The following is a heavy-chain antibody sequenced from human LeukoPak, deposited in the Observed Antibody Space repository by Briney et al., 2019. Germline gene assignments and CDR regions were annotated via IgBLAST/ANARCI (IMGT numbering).Heavy chain of an antibody. CDR1: GFTFPTYA. Sequence: PGGSLRLSCAASGFTFPTYAISWGRQGPGEGLGRVGIISNSGGRTWYADCVKGRFTISRDNSKNPLSVEMDSVRAEDSAVYYCAPDLRGSDWSVDYWGKGNLVTVSS. CDR2: ISNSGGRT. CDR3: APDLRGSDWSVDY. D-gene: IGHD3-9*01. J-gene: IGHJ4*02. V-gene: IGHV3-23*01.